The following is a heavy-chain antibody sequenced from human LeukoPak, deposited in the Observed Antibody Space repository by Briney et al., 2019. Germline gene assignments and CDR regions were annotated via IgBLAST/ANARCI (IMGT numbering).Heavy chain of an antibody. CDR3: AKYPYYDFWSGYYQYYFDY. V-gene: IGHV3-23*01. CDR2: ISGSGGST. J-gene: IGHJ4*02. D-gene: IGHD3-3*01. Sequence: GGSLRLSCAASGFTFSSYAMSWVRQAPGKGLEWVSAISGSGGSTYYADSVKGRFTISRDNSKNTLYLQMNSLRAEDTAVYYCAKYPYYDFWSGYYQYYFDYWGQGTLVTVSS. CDR1: GFTFSSYA.